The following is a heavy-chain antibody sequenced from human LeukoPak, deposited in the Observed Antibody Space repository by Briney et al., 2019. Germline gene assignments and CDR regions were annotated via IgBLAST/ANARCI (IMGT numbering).Heavy chain of an antibody. Sequence: GGSLRLSCAASGFTFSSYSMNWVRQAPGKGLEWVSSISSSSSYIYYADSVKGRFTISRDNAKNSLYLQMNSLRAEDTAVYYCARDSHGQQLPHFDYWGQGTLVTVSS. CDR2: ISSSSSYI. CDR1: GFTFSSYS. CDR3: ARDSHGQQLPHFDY. D-gene: IGHD6-13*01. V-gene: IGHV3-21*01. J-gene: IGHJ4*02.